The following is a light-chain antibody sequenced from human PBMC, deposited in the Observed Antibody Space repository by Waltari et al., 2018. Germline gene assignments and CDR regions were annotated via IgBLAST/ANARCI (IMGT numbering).Light chain of an antibody. V-gene: IGKV3-20*01. Sequence: EIVLTQSPGTLSLSPGERATLSCRASQSVSSSYLAWYQQKPGQAPRRPIYGASSRATGIPDRFSGSGSGTDFTLTISRLEPEDFAVYYCQQYGSSPGYTFGHGTKLEIK. CDR1: QSVSSSY. CDR2: GAS. CDR3: QQYGSSPGYT. J-gene: IGKJ2*01.